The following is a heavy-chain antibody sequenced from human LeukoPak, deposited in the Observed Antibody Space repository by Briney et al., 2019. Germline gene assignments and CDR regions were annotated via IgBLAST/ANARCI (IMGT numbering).Heavy chain of an antibody. D-gene: IGHD3-9*01. V-gene: IGHV1-18*01. J-gene: IGHJ4*02. Sequence: ASVKVSCKASGYMFNIYGISWVLQAPGQGLEWMAWTSVNNGDTKYGQKFQGRVTVTTDTSTSTVYLELRRLRPDDTAVYYCVRDQYLNVMTGFDDWGQGTLVTASS. CDR2: TSVNNGDT. CDR1: GYMFNIYG. CDR3: VRDQYLNVMTGFDD.